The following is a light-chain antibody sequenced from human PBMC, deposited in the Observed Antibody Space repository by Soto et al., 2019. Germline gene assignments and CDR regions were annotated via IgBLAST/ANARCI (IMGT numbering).Light chain of an antibody. CDR1: SSDVGAYKY. CDR2: EVS. Sequence: QSALTQPPSASGSPGQSVTISCTGTSSDVGAYKYVSWYQQYPGKAHKLMIYEVSKRPSGVPDRLSGFKSGNTASLTVSGIQAEDEAEYCCISYVGSDIWVFGGGTKVTVL. CDR3: ISYVGSDIWV. V-gene: IGLV2-8*01. J-gene: IGLJ3*02.